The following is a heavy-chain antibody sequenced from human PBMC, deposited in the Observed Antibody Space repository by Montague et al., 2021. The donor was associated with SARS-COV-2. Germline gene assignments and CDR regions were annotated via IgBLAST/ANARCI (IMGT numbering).Heavy chain of an antibody. J-gene: IGHJ6*02. CDR2: LLLEKKWYN. CDR3: AREYPPPLWFGELDYYGMDV. V-gene: IGHV6-1*01. CDR1: GDSVVGLRRS. Sequence: CAISGDSVVGLRRSSEEHTSALQSRLDFVCRLLLEKKWYNDYAVSVKSRITINPDTSKNQFSLQLNSVTPEDTAVYYCAREYPPPLWFGELDYYGMDVWGQGATVTVSS. D-gene: IGHD3-10*01.